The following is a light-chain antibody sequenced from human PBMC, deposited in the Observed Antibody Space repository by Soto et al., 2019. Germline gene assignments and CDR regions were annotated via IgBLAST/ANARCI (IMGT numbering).Light chain of an antibody. Sequence: EIVLTQSPATLSLSPGERATLSCRASQSVSSYLAWYQQKPGQAPRLLIYDASNRATGIPARFSGSGSGTDFTLPISSLEPEDFAVYYCQQRSNWPPRYTFGQGTKLEIK. J-gene: IGKJ2*01. V-gene: IGKV3-11*01. CDR3: QQRSNWPPRYT. CDR1: QSVSSY. CDR2: DAS.